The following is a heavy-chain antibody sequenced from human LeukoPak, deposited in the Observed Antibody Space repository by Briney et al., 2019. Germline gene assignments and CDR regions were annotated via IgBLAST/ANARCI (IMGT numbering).Heavy chain of an antibody. CDR1: GFTFDDYA. J-gene: IGHJ2*01. CDR3: AKGSWYFDL. CDR2: ISWNSGSI. V-gene: IGHV3-9*01. Sequence: PGWSVRLSCAASGFTFDDYAMHWVRQAPGKGLEWVSGISWNSGSIGYADSVKGRFTISRDNAKNSLYLQMNSLRAEDTALYYCAKGSWYFDLWGRGTLVTVSS.